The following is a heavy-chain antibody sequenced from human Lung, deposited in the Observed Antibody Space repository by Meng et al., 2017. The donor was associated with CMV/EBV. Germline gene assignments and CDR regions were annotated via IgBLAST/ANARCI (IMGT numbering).Heavy chain of an antibody. J-gene: IGHJ4*02. CDR1: GFTFSDFV. V-gene: IGHV3-23*01. CDR2: ITGSGGTT. CDR3: ARKVSSDY. Sequence: LRLSCAASGFTFSDFVMTWVRQAPGKGLEWVSSITGSGGTTYYAASVRGRFTVSRDNSHNMVYLQINSLQADDTAVYYCARKVSSDYWGQGTLVTVSS.